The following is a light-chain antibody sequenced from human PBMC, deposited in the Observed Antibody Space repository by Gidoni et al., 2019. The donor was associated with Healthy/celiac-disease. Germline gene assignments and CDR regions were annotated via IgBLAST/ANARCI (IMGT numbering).Light chain of an antibody. CDR1: QSISSC. Sequence: DSQMTQSPSILSASVGDRVTITCRASQSISSCVAWSQQKAGKAPKFLIDKASSLESGVPSRCSGSGSGTEFTLTISSLQPDDCAAYYCQQYNSYSRTFGQGTKVEIK. V-gene: IGKV1-5*03. CDR2: KAS. J-gene: IGKJ1*01. CDR3: QQYNSYSRT.